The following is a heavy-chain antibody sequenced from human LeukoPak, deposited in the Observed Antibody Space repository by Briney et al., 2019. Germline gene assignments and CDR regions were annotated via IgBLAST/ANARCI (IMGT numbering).Heavy chain of an antibody. CDR1: VGSISSYY. J-gene: IGHJ4*02. V-gene: IGHV4-59*08. CDR2: LYYSGNT. Sequence: PSHTLSLICTVSVGSISSYYWIGIRHPPGKGLALIASLYYSGNTNYNPSLKSRVTISLDTSKNQFSLKLSSVTAADTAVYYCARGSSPFDYWGQGTLVTVSS. CDR3: ARGSSPFDY.